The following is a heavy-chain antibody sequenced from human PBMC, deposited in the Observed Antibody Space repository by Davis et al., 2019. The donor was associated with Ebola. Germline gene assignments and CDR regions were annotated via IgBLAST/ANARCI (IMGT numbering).Heavy chain of an antibody. D-gene: IGHD3-22*01. CDR3: TAYDSTFRNY. CDR2: ISWDGRST. J-gene: IGHJ4*02. CDR1: GFSFSNYD. Sequence: GESLKISCAAFGFSFSNYDMNWVRQAPGKGLEWVSLISWDGRSTAYADSVRGRFSISRDNSRKFLYLQMNGLRAEDTALYYCTAYDSTFRNYWGQGTLVTVSS. V-gene: IGHV3-43D*03.